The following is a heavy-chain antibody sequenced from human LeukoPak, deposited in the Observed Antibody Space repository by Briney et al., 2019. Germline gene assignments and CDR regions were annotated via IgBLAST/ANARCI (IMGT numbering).Heavy chain of an antibody. J-gene: IGHJ3*02. Sequence: GGSLRLSCAASGFIFSTIYMSWVRQTPGQGLEWVANINVDGTAEYYVDSVKGRFTISRDNAKNSLYLQMNSLRAEDTAVYYCARDPYRFAFDIWGQGTVVLVSS. CDR3: ARDPYRFAFDI. D-gene: IGHD1-26*01. CDR1: GFIFSTIY. CDR2: INVDGTAE. V-gene: IGHV3-7*03.